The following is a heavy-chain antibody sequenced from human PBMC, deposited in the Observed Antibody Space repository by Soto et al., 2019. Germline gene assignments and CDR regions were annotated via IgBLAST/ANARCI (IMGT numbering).Heavy chain of an antibody. Sequence: GGSLRLSCAASGFTVSSNYMSWVRQAPRKGLEWVSVIYSGGSTYYADSVKGRFTISRDNSKNTLYLQMNSLRAEDTAVYYCARVDTAMAPHFDYWGQGTLVTVSS. CDR2: IYSGGST. V-gene: IGHV3-66*01. D-gene: IGHD5-18*01. J-gene: IGHJ4*02. CDR3: ARVDTAMAPHFDY. CDR1: GFTVSSNY.